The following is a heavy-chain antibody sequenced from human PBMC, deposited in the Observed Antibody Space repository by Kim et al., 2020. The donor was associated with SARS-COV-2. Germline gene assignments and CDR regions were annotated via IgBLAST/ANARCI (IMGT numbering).Heavy chain of an antibody. CDR1: GFTFSSYS. CDR2: ISSSSSYI. D-gene: IGHD3-10*01. V-gene: IGHV3-21*01. CDR3: ARVKGSGSYYNVRYYYYYYGMDV. J-gene: IGHJ6*02. Sequence: GGSLRLSCAASGFTFSSYSMNWVRQAPGKGLEWVSSISSSSSYIYYADSVKGRFTISRDNAKNSLYLQMNSLRAEDTAVYYCARVKGSGSYYNVRYYYYYYGMDVWGQGTTVTVSS.